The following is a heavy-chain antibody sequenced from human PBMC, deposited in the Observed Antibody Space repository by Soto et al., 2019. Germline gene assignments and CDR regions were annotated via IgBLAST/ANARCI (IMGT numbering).Heavy chain of an antibody. CDR2: VSNDGSRK. D-gene: IGHD5-12*01. V-gene: IGHV3-30*03. CDR3: TSWVGGAVYYNSGYDGS. Sequence: QVQLVESGGGVVQPGRSLRLTCAASGFIFSSTGMHWVRQAPGKGLEWVALVSNDGSRKYYADSVQGRLTISRDNSEYTKYMQISSLSREDTDWYYSTSWVGGAVYYNSGYDGSWSQGTLDAVFS. CDR1: GFIFSSTG. J-gene: IGHJ5*02.